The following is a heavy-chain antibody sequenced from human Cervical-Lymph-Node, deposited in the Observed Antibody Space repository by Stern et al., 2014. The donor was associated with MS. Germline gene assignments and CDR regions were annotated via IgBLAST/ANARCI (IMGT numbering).Heavy chain of an antibody. CDR1: GFVFSDYN. J-gene: IGHJ4*02. CDR2: ISASGTFL. Sequence: VQLVESGGGLVKPGGSLRLSCAASGFVFSDYNMHWVRQTPGKGLEWISSISASGTFLYSAESLKGRFTTSRDNAKNSLYLQMDSLRVEDTALYYCARDRAIHGSGSYNLWGQGALVTVSS. CDR3: ARDRAIHGSGSYNL. V-gene: IGHV3-21*01. D-gene: IGHD3-10*01.